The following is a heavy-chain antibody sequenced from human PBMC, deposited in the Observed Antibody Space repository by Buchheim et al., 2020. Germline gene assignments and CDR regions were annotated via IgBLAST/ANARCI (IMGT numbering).Heavy chain of an antibody. Sequence: QVQLVESGGGVVQPGRSLRLSCAASGFTFRSYAMHWVRQAPGKGLERVAVISYDGSNTYCVDSVKGRFAISRDNSKNTLYLQMNNLRVEDTAVYYCAGVGIYCSGDNCFSPLDYWGQGTL. CDR3: AGVGIYCSGDNCFSPLDY. J-gene: IGHJ4*02. CDR1: GFTFRSYA. CDR2: ISYDGSNT. V-gene: IGHV3-30*09. D-gene: IGHD2-15*01.